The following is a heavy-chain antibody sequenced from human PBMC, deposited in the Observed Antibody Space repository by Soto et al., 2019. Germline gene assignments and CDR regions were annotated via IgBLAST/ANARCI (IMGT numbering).Heavy chain of an antibody. J-gene: IGHJ5*02. CDR1: GGSISSSSYY. D-gene: IGHD3-3*01. V-gene: IGHV4-39*01. CDR2: IYYSGST. CDR3: ARGRGVLKSGYYP. Sequence: SETLSLTCTVSGGSISSSSYYWGWIRQPPGKGLERIGSIYYSGSTYYNPSLKSRVTISVDTSKNQFSLKLSSVTAADTAVYYCARGRGVLKSGYYPWGQGTLVTVSS.